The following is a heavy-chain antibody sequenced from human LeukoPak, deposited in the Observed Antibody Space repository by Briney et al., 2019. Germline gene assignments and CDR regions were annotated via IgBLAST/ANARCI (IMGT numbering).Heavy chain of an antibody. CDR1: GGSINSGGHY. V-gene: IGHV4-31*03. J-gene: IGHJ4*02. Sequence: SETLSLTCTVSGGSINSGGHYWTWMRQHPGKGLEWIGYMSYSGRTYYKSSLQSRVTISVDTSKNQFSLKLTSVTAADTAVYYCARGIGDYADYWGQGTLVTVSS. CDR2: MSYSGRT. D-gene: IGHD2/OR15-2a*01. CDR3: ARGIGDYADY.